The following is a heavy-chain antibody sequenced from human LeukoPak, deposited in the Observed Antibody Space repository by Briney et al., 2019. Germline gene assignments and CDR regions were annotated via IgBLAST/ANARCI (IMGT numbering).Heavy chain of an antibody. J-gene: IGHJ4*02. CDR3: AKDLMPDTVTTRGAFNS. V-gene: IGHV3-23*01. CDR1: GFTFTTYA. Sequence: QPGGSLRLSCAASGFTFTTYAMSWVRQAPGKGLEWLSTISSSGANTYYADSVKGWFTISRDNSKTALYLQMNSLRAEDTAVYYCAKDLMPDTVTTRGAFNSWGQGTLVTVSS. D-gene: IGHD4-17*01. CDR2: ISSSGANT.